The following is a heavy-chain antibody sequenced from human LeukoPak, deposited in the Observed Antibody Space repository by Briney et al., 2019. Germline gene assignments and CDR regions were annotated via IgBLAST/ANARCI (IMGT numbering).Heavy chain of an antibody. CDR1: GYSFSSVYY. CDR2: IYHTEAT. D-gene: IGHD3-9*01. Sequence: PSETLSLTCTVSGYSFSSVYYWGWIGPPPGKGLDWIGNIYHTEATFFNPSVKSRVTILVDKSKNQVSLKLRSVTASDTAVYYCARGRYYDILNGWSSWYFDFWGRGTLVTVSS. J-gene: IGHJ2*01. V-gene: IGHV4-38-2*02. CDR3: ARGRYYDILNGWSSWYFDF.